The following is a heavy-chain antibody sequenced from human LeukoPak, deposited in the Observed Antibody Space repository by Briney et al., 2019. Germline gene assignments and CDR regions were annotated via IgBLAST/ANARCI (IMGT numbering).Heavy chain of an antibody. V-gene: IGHV1-24*01. D-gene: IGHD2-21*02. CDR1: GYTLTELS. CDR2: FDPEDAET. Sequence: ASVKVSCKVSGYTLTELSMHWGRQAPGKGLEWMGGFDPEDAETIYAQKFHGRVTMTEDTSTDTAYMELSSLRSEDTAVYYCATGEGAYCGGDCYSDAFDIWGQGTMVTVSS. J-gene: IGHJ3*02. CDR3: ATGEGAYCGGDCYSDAFDI.